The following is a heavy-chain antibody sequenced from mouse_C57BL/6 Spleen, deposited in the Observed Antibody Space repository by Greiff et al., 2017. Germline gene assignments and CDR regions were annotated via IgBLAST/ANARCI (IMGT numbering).Heavy chain of an antibody. CDR2: IRNKANNHAT. CDR1: GFTFSDAW. J-gene: IGHJ4*01. V-gene: IGHV6-6*01. Sequence: EVKLQQSGGGLVQPGGSMKLSCAASGFTFSDAWMDWVRQSPEKGLEWVAEIRNKANNHATYYAESVKGRFTISRDDSKSSVYLQMNSLRAEDTGIYYCTRLNGYYAMDYWGQGTSVTVSS. CDR3: TRLNGYYAMDY.